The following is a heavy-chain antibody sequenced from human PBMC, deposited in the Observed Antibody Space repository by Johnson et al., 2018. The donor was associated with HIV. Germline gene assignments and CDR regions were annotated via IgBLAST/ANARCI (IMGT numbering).Heavy chain of an antibody. V-gene: IGHV3-20*04. Sequence: VQLVESGGGLVQPGGSLRLSCAASGFTFDDYGMSWVRQAPGKGLEWVSGINWNGYSIGYADSVRGRFTISRDNAKNSLYLQVNSLRADDTALYYCAKVFKVRVAGAFEIWGQGTMVTVSS. CDR2: INWNGYSI. D-gene: IGHD6-19*01. J-gene: IGHJ3*02. CDR3: AKVFKVRVAGAFEI. CDR1: GFTFDDYG.